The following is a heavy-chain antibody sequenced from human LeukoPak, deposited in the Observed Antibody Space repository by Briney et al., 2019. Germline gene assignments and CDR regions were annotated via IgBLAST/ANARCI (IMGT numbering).Heavy chain of an antibody. J-gene: IGHJ6*03. Sequence: SQTLSLTCTVSGGSISSGSYYWSWIRQPAGKGLEWIGRIYTSGSTNYNPSLKSRVTISVDTSKNQFSLKLSSVTAADTAVYYCARGQGSSSWYGDYYYYYMDVWGKGTTVTVSS. V-gene: IGHV4-61*02. D-gene: IGHD6-13*01. CDR3: ARGQGSSSWYGDYYYYYMDV. CDR2: IYTSGST. CDR1: GGSISSGSYY.